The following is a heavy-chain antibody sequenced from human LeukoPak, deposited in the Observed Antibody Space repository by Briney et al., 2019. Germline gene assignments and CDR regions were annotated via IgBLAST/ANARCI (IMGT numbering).Heavy chain of an antibody. CDR1: GFTFSNAW. CDR2: IWYDGSNK. V-gene: IGHV3-33*06. CDR3: AKGFGSGPKYYYDSSGYHNYFDY. J-gene: IGHJ4*02. D-gene: IGHD3-22*01. Sequence: PGGSLRLSCAASGFTFSNAWMSWVRQAPGKGLEWVAVIWYDGSNKYYADSVKGRFTISRDNSKNTLYLQMNSLRAEDTAVYYCAKGFGSGPKYYYDSSGYHNYFDYWGQGTLVTVSS.